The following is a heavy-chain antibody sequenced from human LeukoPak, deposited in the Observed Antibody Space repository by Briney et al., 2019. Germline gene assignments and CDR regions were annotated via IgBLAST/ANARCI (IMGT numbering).Heavy chain of an antibody. D-gene: IGHD6-13*01. CDR3: ARDVMYGAAGTTSGYYYMDV. V-gene: IGHV1-69*11. CDR1: GGTFSSYA. Sequence: GASVKVSCKASGGTFSSYAITWVRQAPGQGLEWMGRIIPILGTANYAQKFQGRVTITTDESTSTAYMELSSLRSEDTAVYYCARDVMYGAAGTTSGYYYMDVWGKGTTVTVSS. CDR2: IIPILGTA. J-gene: IGHJ6*03.